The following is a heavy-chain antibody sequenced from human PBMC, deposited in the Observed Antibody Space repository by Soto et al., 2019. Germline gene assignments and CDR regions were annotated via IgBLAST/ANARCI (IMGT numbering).Heavy chain of an antibody. Sequence: QVQLQESGPGLVKPSQTLSLTCTVSGGSISSGGYYWSWIRQHPGKGLEWIGYIYYSGSTYYNPYPKRRVTISVDTSKNQFSLKLSSVTAADTAVYYCARGVTMVRGVIHTPYFDYWGQGTLVTVSS. V-gene: IGHV4-31*03. J-gene: IGHJ4*02. CDR3: ARGVTMVRGVIHTPYFDY. CDR1: GGSISSGGYY. D-gene: IGHD3-10*01. CDR2: IYYSGST.